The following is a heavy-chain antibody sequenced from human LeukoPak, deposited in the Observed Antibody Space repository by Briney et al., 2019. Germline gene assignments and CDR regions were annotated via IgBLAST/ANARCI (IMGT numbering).Heavy chain of an antibody. V-gene: IGHV4-30-2*01. D-gene: IGHD3-10*01. J-gene: IGHJ4*02. CDR3: ARVAVTGSPRGGGYFDY. Sequence: SETLSLTCAVSGGSISSGGYSWSWIRQPPGKGLEWIGYIYHSGSTYYNPSLKSRVTISVDRSKNQFSLKLSSVTAADTAVYYCARVAVTGSPRGGGYFDYWGQGTLVTVSS. CDR1: GGSISSGGYS. CDR2: IYHSGST.